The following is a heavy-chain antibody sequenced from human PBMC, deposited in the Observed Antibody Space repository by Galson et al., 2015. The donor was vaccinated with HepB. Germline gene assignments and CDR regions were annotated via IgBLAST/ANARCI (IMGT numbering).Heavy chain of an antibody. CDR1: GFTFSSYA. J-gene: IGHJ3*02. Sequence: SLRLSCAASGFTFSSYAMHWVRQAPGKGLEWVAVISYDGSNKYYADSVKGRFTISRDNSKNTLYLQMNSLRAEDTAVYYCARSYYDSSGHDAFDIWGQGTMVTVSS. D-gene: IGHD3-22*01. V-gene: IGHV3-30-3*01. CDR3: ARSYYDSSGHDAFDI. CDR2: ISYDGSNK.